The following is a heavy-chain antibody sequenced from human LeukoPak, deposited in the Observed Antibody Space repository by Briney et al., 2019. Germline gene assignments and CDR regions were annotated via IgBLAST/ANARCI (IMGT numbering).Heavy chain of an antibody. CDR3: ARFLPPAPLIVVVPHSVDY. CDR2: IYYSGST. D-gene: IGHD3-22*01. J-gene: IGHJ4*02. V-gene: IGHV4-39*01. CDR1: GGSISSSSYY. Sequence: PSETLSLTCTVSGGSISSSSYYWGWIRQPPGKGLEWIGSIYYSGSTYYNPSLKSRVSISVDTSKNQFSLKLSSVTAADTAVYYCARFLPPAPLIVVVPHSVDYWGQGTLVTVSS.